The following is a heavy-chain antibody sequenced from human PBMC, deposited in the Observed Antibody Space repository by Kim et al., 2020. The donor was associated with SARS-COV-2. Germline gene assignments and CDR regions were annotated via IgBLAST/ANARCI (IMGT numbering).Heavy chain of an antibody. J-gene: IGHJ4*02. D-gene: IGHD3-22*01. CDR2: IIPIFGTA. CDR3: ARGQYYYDSSGYFGSFDY. V-gene: IGHV1-69*13. Sequence: SVKVSCKASGGTFSSYAISWVRQAPGQGLEWMGGIIPIFGTANYAQKFQGRVTITADESTSTAYMELSSLRSEDTAVYYCARGQYYYDSSGYFGSFDYWGQGTLVTVSS. CDR1: GGTFSSYA.